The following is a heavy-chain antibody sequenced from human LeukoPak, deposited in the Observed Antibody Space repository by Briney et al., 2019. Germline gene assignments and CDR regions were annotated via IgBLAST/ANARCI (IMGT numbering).Heavy chain of an antibody. Sequence: GGSLRLSCAASGFTFSGYTMNWVRQAPDKGLEWVSSIRGSGDNTFYADSVKGQFTISSDNSKNTLYLQMNSLRAEDTAVYYCAKDARNDDRDYWGQGTLVTVSS. CDR1: GFTFSGYT. D-gene: IGHD1-1*01. V-gene: IGHV3-23*01. J-gene: IGHJ4*02. CDR2: IRGSGDNT. CDR3: AKDARNDDRDY.